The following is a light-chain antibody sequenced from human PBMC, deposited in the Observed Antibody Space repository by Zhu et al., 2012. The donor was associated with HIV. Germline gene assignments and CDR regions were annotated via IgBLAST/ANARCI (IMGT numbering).Light chain of an antibody. V-gene: IGKV3-15*01. Sequence: ETVMTQSPATLSVSPGERATLSCRASQSVSSNLAWYQKKPGQAPRLLIYGASTRPPGIPARFSGSGSGTEFTLTISSLQSEDFAVYYCHQYNNWPLWTFGQGTKVEI. CDR2: GAS. CDR3: HQYNNWPLWT. CDR1: QSVSSN. J-gene: IGKJ1*01.